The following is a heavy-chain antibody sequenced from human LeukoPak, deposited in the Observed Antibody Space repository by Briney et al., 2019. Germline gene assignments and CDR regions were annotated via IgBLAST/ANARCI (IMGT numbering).Heavy chain of an antibody. V-gene: IGHV3-7*01. CDR1: GFTFSSYW. CDR2: IKQDGSEK. J-gene: IGHJ5*02. D-gene: IGHD6-13*01. Sequence: GGSLRLSCAASGFTFSSYWMSWVRQAPGKGLEWVANIKQDGSEKYYVDSVKGRFTISRDNAKNSLYLQMDSLRAEDTAVYYCARDRERAIYSSSYFDPWGQGTLVTVSS. CDR3: ARDRERAIYSSSYFDP.